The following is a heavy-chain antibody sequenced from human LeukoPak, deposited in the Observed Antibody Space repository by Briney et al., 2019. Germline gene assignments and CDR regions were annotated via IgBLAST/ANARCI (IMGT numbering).Heavy chain of an antibody. V-gene: IGHV1-18*01. CDR2: ISAYNGNT. CDR1: GYTFTSYG. J-gene: IGHJ4*02. D-gene: IGHD1-7*01. CDR3: ARVLNWNYGGLVGYYFDY. Sequence: ASVKVSCKASGYTFTSYGISWVRQAPGQGLEWMGRISAYNGNTNYAQKLQGRVTMTTDTSTSTAYMELRSLRSDDTAVYYCARVLNWNYGGLVGYYFDYWGQGTLVTVSS.